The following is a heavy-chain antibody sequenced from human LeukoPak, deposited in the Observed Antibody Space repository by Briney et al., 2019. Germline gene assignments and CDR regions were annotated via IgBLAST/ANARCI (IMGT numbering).Heavy chain of an antibody. D-gene: IGHD3-3*01. J-gene: IGHJ6*03. CDR3: AKAGFWSGYYWGAYYYYYMDV. CDR1: GFTFSSYA. Sequence: GGSLRLSCAASGFTFSSYAMSWVRQAPGKGLEWVSAISGSGGSTYYAGSVKGRFTISRDNSKKTLYLQMISLRAEDTAVYYCAKAGFWSGYYWGAYYYYYMDVWGKGTTVTVSS. CDR2: ISGSGGST. V-gene: IGHV3-23*01.